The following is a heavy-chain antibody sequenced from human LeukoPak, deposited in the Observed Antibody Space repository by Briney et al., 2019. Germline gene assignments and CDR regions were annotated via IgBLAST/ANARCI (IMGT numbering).Heavy chain of an antibody. Sequence: PSETLSLTCAVYGGSFSGYYWSWIRKPPGKGLEWIGHIYNGGSTNYSPSLKSRVTISVDTSKNQFSLKLSSVTAADTAVYYCARFKRAGGWSYFDYWGQGTLVTVSS. V-gene: IGHV4-59*01. CDR1: GGSFSGYY. D-gene: IGHD6-19*01. CDR3: ARFKRAGGWSYFDY. CDR2: IYNGGST. J-gene: IGHJ4*02.